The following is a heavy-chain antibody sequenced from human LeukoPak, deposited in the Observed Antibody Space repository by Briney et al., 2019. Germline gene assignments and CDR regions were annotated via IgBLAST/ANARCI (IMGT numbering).Heavy chain of an antibody. J-gene: IGHJ6*02. CDR2: ISSSSSYI. CDR3: TRGSSGFSYYSAMDV. V-gene: IGHV3-21*01. CDR1: GFTFSSYS. D-gene: IGHD2-21*01. Sequence: PGGSLRLSCAASGFTFSSYSMTWVRQAPGKGLEWVSSISSSSSYIYYADSVKGRFTISRDNAKNSLYLQMNSLRAEDTAVYYCTRGSSGFSYYSAMDVWGQGTTVTVSS.